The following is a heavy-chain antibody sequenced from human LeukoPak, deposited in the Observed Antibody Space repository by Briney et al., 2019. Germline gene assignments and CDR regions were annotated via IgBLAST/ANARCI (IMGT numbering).Heavy chain of an antibody. CDR2: IRGDAGST. Sequence: GGSLRLSCAASGFTFDAFGMTWVRQAPGKGLEWVSAIRGDAGSTGYADSVRGRFTISRDNAKNSLYLQMNSLRVEDTALYYCARVWAWGSGNYFDNWGQGTLVTVSS. V-gene: IGHV3-20*04. CDR3: ARVWAWGSGNYFDN. D-gene: IGHD7-27*01. CDR1: GFTFDAFG. J-gene: IGHJ4*02.